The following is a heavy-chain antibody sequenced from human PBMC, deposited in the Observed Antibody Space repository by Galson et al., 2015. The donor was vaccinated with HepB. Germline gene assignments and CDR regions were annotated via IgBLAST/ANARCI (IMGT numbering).Heavy chain of an antibody. Sequence: SLRLSCAASGFTFSSYGMRWVRQAPGKGLEWVAVIWYDGSNKYYADSVKGRFTISRDNSKNTLYLQMNSLRAEDTAVYYCASDWTGLDAFDIWGQGTMVTVSS. CDR1: GFTFSSYG. V-gene: IGHV3-33*08. J-gene: IGHJ3*02. CDR3: ASDWTGLDAFDI. D-gene: IGHD1-14*01. CDR2: IWYDGSNK.